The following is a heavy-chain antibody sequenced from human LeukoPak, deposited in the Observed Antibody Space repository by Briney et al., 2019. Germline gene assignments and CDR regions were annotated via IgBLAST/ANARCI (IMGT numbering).Heavy chain of an antibody. D-gene: IGHD4-23*01. V-gene: IGHV4-61*02. CDR2: IYTSGST. J-gene: IGHJ1*01. CDR1: GGSISSGSYY. CDR3: ARVYGGNSRYFQH. Sequence: SETLSLTCTVAGGSISSGSYYWSWIRQPAGKGLEWIGRIYTSGSTNYNPSLKSRVTISVDTSKNQFSLKLSSVTAADTAVYYCARVYGGNSRYFQHWGQGTLVTVSS.